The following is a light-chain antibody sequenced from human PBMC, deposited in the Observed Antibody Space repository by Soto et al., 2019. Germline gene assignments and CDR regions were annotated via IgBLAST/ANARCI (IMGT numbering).Light chain of an antibody. V-gene: IGKV3-15*01. CDR2: GAS. CDR1: QSVSSN. CDR3: QQYDNWPLT. J-gene: IGKJ4*01. Sequence: EIVMTQSPATLPVSPGERATLSCRASQSVSSNLAWYQQKPGQAPRFLIYGASTRATGIPARFSGSGSGTEFTLTISSLQSEDFAVYYRQQYDNWPLTFGGGTKVDI.